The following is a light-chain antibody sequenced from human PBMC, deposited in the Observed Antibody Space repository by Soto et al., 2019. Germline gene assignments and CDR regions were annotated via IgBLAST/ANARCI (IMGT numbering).Light chain of an antibody. CDR1: SSDVGGYNY. V-gene: IGLV2-14*01. CDR2: EVS. J-gene: IGLJ2*01. CDR3: SSYTSSSTLVV. Sequence: QSVLTQPASVSGSPGQSITISRTGTSSDVGGYNYVSWYQQHPGKAPKLMIYEVSNRPSGVSNRFSGSKSGNTASLTISGLQAEDEADYYCSSYTSSSTLVVFGGGTKRTVL.